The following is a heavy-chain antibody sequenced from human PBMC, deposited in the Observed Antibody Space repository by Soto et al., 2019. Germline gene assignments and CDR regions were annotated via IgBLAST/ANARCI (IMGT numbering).Heavy chain of an antibody. CDR3: AREENDSSGYYYPC. Sequence: GGSLRLSCAASGFTFSSYAMHWVRQAPGKGLEWVAVISYDGSNKYYADSVKGRFTISRDNSKNTLYLQMNSLRAEDTAVYDWAREENDSSGYYYPCWGQGTLVTVSS. D-gene: IGHD3-22*01. J-gene: IGHJ4*02. CDR2: ISYDGSNK. CDR1: GFTFSSYA. V-gene: IGHV3-30*04.